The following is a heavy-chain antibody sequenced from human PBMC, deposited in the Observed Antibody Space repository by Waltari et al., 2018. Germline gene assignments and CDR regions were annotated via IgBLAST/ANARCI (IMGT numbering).Heavy chain of an antibody. CDR2: ISGSGDHT. CDR3: GKSAWLGETPGGDF. D-gene: IGHD6-19*01. V-gene: IGHV3-23*04. J-gene: IGHJ4*02. Sequence: EMQLVESGGGLVQPGGSLRLSCAASGFTFSSHVMSWVRQAPGKGLEWVSSISGSGDHTFYADSVRGRFTLSRDNSWNTLYLQMNNLRGEDTAVYYCGKSAWLGETPGGDFWGQGTLVTVSS. CDR1: GFTFSSHV.